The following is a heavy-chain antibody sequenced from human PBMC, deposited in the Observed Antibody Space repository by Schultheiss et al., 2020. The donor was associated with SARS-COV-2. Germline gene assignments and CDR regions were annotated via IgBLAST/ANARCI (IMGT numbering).Heavy chain of an antibody. CDR1: GGSFSGYY. Sequence: SETLSLTCAVYGGSFSGYYWSWIRQPPGKGLEWIGYIYYSGSTYYNPSLKSRVTISVDTSKNQFSLQLSSVTAADTAVYYCARQPVRGVITGYWGQGTLVTVSS. J-gene: IGHJ4*02. D-gene: IGHD3-10*01. V-gene: IGHV4-34*01. CDR3: ARQPVRGVITGY. CDR2: IYYSGST.